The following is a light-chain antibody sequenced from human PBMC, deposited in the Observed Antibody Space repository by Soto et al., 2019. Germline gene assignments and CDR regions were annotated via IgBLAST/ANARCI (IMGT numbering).Light chain of an antibody. Sequence: EIVLTQSPATLSVSPGGRATLSCRASQNVMYNLAWYQQKPGLAPRLLVYGASTRATDAPPRFRGSGSGTEFSLTISSLQSEDYATYFCQQYSSWPRTFGQGSRVEIK. CDR2: GAS. J-gene: IGKJ1*01. CDR1: QNVMYN. CDR3: QQYSSWPRT. V-gene: IGKV3-15*01.